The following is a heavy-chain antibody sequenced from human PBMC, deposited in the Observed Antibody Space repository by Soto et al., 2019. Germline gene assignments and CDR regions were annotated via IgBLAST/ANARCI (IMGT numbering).Heavy chain of an antibody. D-gene: IGHD3-22*01. CDR3: ARGYDVNSELDY. CDR1: GYTFTGYY. V-gene: IGHV1-2*04. J-gene: IGHJ4*02. CDR2: INPNSGGT. Sequence: GASVKVSCKASGYTFTGYYMHCVRQAPGQGLEWMGWINPNSGGTNYAQKFQGWVTMTRDTSISTAYMELSRLRSDDTAVYYCARGYDVNSELDYWGQGTLVTVSS.